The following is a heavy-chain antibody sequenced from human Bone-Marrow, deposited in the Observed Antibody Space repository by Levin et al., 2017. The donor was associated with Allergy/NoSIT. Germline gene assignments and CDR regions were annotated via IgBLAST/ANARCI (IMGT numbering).Heavy chain of an antibody. CDR3: ATDYRIGTVAGAFRV. CDR1: GFTFDDYV. V-gene: IGHV3-9*01. Sequence: LAGGSLRLSCAVSGFTFDDYVMHWVRQAPGKGLEWVSGIGWNGNVLGYSDSVGGRFTISRDNAKMSLYLQMNSLRSEDTALYYCATDYRIGTVAGAFRVWGRGTSVSVSS. CDR2: IGWNGNVL. D-gene: IGHD1-26*01. J-gene: IGHJ3*01.